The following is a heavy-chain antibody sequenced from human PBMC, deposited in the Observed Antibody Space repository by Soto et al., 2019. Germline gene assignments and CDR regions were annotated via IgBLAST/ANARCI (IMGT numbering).Heavy chain of an antibody. CDR3: ATDGSDYGDLNYYGMDV. V-gene: IGHV1-24*01. Sequence: ASVKVSCKVSGYTLTELSMHWVRQAPGKGLEWMGGFDPEDGETIYAQKFQGRVTMTEDTSTDTAYMELSSLRSEDTAVYYCATDGSDYGDLNYYGMDVWGQGTTVTVSS. CDR1: GYTLTELS. D-gene: IGHD4-17*01. J-gene: IGHJ6*02. CDR2: FDPEDGET.